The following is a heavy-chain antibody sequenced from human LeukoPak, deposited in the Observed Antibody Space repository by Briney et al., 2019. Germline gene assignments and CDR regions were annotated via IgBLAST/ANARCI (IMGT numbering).Heavy chain of an antibody. Sequence: SETLSLTCTVSGGAINSGGNYWNWIRLHPGKGLEWIVYISYSGSTSYNPSLKSRVTISVETSKNQFSLKLSSVTAADTAVYFCARKTMIRGVVQFDHWGQGTLVTVSS. CDR2: ISYSGST. J-gene: IGHJ4*02. D-gene: IGHD3-10*01. CDR3: ARKTMIRGVVQFDH. CDR1: GGAINSGGNY. V-gene: IGHV4-31*03.